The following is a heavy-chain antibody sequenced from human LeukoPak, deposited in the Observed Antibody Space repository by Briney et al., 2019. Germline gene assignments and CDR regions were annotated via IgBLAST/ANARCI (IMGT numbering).Heavy chain of an antibody. D-gene: IGHD6-13*01. V-gene: IGHV4-59*01. CDR2: IYYSGST. J-gene: IGHJ3*02. CDR1: GGSISSYY. CDR3: AREVSGAAAGLDAFDI. Sequence: SETLSLTCTVSGGSISSYYWSWIRQPPGKGLEWIGYIYYSGSTNYNPSLKSRVTISVDTSKNQFSLKLSSVTAADTAVYYCAREVSGAAAGLDAFDIWGQGTMVTVSS.